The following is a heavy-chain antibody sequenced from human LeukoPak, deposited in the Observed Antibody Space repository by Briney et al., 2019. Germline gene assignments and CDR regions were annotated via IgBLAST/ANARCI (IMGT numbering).Heavy chain of an antibody. D-gene: IGHD5-18*01. V-gene: IGHV3-74*01. Sequence: PGGSLRLSCTASGFTFSDYWMHWVRHAPGKGLVWVSRINSDGSRTNYADCVKGRFTISRDNAKNTVFLQMNSLRAEDAAVYYCARVITGSTYGQFDYWGQGALATVSS. CDR3: ARVITGSTYGQFDY. CDR1: GFTFSDYW. CDR2: INSDGSRT. J-gene: IGHJ4*02.